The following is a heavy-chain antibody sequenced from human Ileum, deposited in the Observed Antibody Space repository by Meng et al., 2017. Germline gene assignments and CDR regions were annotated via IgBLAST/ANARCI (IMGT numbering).Heavy chain of an antibody. Sequence: GPGLGTPSTTFPLPCSVSGGSHSSGGFYWSWIRQHPGKGLEWIGYIYSSGSTYYNPSLKSLVSISVDTSKNQFSLKLSSVTAADTAVYYCARGPGRGSGSGSFDYWGQGTLVTVSS. CDR3: ARGPGRGSGSGSFDY. J-gene: IGHJ4*02. D-gene: IGHD3-10*01. CDR2: IYSSGST. CDR1: GGSHSSGGFY. V-gene: IGHV4-31*01.